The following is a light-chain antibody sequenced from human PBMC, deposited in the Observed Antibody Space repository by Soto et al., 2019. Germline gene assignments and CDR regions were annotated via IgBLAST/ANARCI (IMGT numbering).Light chain of an antibody. CDR2: GAS. J-gene: IGKJ1*01. CDR1: QSISSN. CDR3: QQYGSSPKT. Sequence: VMTPSPATLSVSPGELATLSGRASQSISSNLAWYQQKPGQAPRLLIYGASSRATGIPDRFSGSGSGTDFTLTISRLEPEDFAVYYCQQYGSSPKTFGQGTKVDIK. V-gene: IGKV3-20*01.